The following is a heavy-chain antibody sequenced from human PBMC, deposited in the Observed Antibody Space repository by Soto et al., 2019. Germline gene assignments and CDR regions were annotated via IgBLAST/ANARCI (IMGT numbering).Heavy chain of an antibody. Sequence: QLQLQESGPGLVKPSETLSLTCTVSGASISSPSYYWGWIRQPPGKGLEWIGTVYYSGNTYSNPSLKSRVTISVDTSKNQFSLKLSSVTAADTAVYYCATFGKLRYYYYGPDVWGQGTAVTVSS. CDR3: ATFGKLRYYYYGPDV. CDR1: GASISSPSYY. D-gene: IGHD3-10*01. J-gene: IGHJ6*02. V-gene: IGHV4-39*01. CDR2: VYYSGNT.